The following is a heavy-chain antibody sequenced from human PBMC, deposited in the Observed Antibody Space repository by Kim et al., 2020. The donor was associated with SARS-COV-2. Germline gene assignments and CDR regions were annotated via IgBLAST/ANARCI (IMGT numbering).Heavy chain of an antibody. CDR2: ISSSSSTI. CDR3: ARDLVLRGGSYPHHDAFDI. V-gene: IGHV3-48*02. Sequence: GGSLRLSCAASGFTFSSYSMNWVRQAPGKGLEWVSYISSSSSTIYYADSVKGRFTISRDNAKNSLYLQMNSLRDEDTAVYYCARDLVLRGGSYPHHDAFDIWGQGTMFTVSS. J-gene: IGHJ3*02. D-gene: IGHD2-15*01. CDR1: GFTFSSYS.